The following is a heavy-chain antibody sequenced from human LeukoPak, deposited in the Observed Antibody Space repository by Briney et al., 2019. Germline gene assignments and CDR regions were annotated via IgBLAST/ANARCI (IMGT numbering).Heavy chain of an antibody. J-gene: IGHJ4*02. D-gene: IGHD3-22*01. Sequence: PSETLSLTCAVYGGSFGGYYWSWIRQPPGKGLEWIGEINHSGSTNYNPSLKSRVTISVDTSKNQFSLKLSSVTAAGAAVYYCAITYYDSSGYYFDYWGQGTLVTVSS. CDR1: GGSFGGYY. V-gene: IGHV4-34*01. CDR2: INHSGST. CDR3: AITYYDSSGYYFDY.